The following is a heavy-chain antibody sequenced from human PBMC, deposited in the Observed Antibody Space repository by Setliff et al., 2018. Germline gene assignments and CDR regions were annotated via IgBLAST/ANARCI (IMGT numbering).Heavy chain of an antibody. CDR1: GYTFNTFG. Sequence: ASVKVSCKTSGYTFNTFGISWVRRAPGQGLDWMGWISPYNGDTKSAQKFQGRVTITTDESTSTAYMELDSLRSEDTAVYYCARSPAVLGIVYLDPWGQGTLVTVSS. J-gene: IGHJ5*02. CDR3: ARSPAVLGIVYLDP. V-gene: IGHV1-18*01. CDR2: ISPYNGDT. D-gene: IGHD2-15*01.